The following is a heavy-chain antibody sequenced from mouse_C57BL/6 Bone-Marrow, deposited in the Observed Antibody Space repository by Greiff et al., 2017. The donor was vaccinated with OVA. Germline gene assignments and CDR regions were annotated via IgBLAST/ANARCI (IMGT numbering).Heavy chain of an antibody. D-gene: IGHD2-4*01. CDR1: GYTFTSYW. J-gene: IGHJ2*01. V-gene: IGHV1-64*01. Sequence: QVQLQQPGAELVKPGASVKLSCKASGYTFTSYWMHWVKQRPGQGLEWIGMIHPNSGSTNYNEKFKSKATLTVDKSSSTAYMQLSSLTSEDSAVYYCASRRIYYDYDTEVHFDYWGQGTTLTVSS. CDR3: ASRRIYYDYDTEVHFDY. CDR2: IHPNSGST.